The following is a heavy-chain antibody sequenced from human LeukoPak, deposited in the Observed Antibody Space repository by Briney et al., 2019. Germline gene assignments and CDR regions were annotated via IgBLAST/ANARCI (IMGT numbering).Heavy chain of an antibody. CDR1: GFTFNNYG. J-gene: IGHJ5*02. V-gene: IGHV3-30*03. CDR3: ARDNSGTYYGWFDP. CDR2: ISYNGGNK. Sequence: GGSLRLSCTASGFTFNNYGMHWVRQAPGKGPEWVAVISYNGGNKYYADSVKGRFTISRDNSKNMLYLQMNSLRTEDTAVYYCARDNSGTYYGWFDPWGQGTLVTVSS. D-gene: IGHD1-26*01.